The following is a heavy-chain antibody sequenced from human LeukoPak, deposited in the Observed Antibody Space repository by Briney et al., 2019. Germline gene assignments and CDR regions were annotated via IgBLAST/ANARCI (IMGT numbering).Heavy chain of an antibody. J-gene: IGHJ6*02. D-gene: IGHD2-21*02. Sequence: GGSLRLSCVASGFTFGKYWMSWVRQAPGKGLEWVAVIWYDGSNKYYADSVKGRFTISRDNSKNTLYLQMNSLRAEDTAVYYCARERVVTAMVAFGMDVWGQGTTVTVSS. CDR1: GFTFGKYW. CDR3: ARERVVTAMVAFGMDV. CDR2: IWYDGSNK. V-gene: IGHV3-33*07.